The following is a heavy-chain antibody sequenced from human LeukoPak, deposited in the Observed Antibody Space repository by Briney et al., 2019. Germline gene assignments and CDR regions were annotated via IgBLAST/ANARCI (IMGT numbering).Heavy chain of an antibody. D-gene: IGHD4-11*01. V-gene: IGHV1-18*01. CDR2: ISTHHTTT. CDR1: GYIFPNYA. CDR3: ARAWDYSPRGRFDY. Sequence: ASVKVSCKASGYIFPNYAAVWVRQAPGQGLEWMGWISTHHTTTAYAQKFQDRVIMTVDTSTNTGYMELRNLRSDDTAVYYCARAWDYSPRGRFDYWGQGTLVSVSS. J-gene: IGHJ4*02.